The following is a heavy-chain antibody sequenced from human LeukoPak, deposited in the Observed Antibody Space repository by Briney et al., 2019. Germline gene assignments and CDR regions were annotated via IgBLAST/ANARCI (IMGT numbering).Heavy chain of an antibody. CDR3: ARHSNSAVIIGDWFDP. CDR2: IYHSGSA. D-gene: IGHD3-10*01. CDR1: GGSISRSTW. V-gene: IGHV4-4*02. J-gene: IGHJ5*02. Sequence: SGTLSLTCAVSGGSISRSTWWSWVRQPPGKGLEWIGEIYHSGSANYNPSLKSRLTISVDTSKKYFSLRLTSVTAADTAVYYCARHSNSAVIIGDWFDPWGQGTLVTVSS.